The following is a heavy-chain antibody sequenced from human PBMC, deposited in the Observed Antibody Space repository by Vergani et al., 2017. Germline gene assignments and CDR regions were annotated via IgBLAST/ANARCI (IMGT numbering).Heavy chain of an antibody. CDR2: IYYSGNT. CDR1: GASINSGGYY. Sequence: QVQLQESGPGLVKPPGTLSLTCAVSGASINSGGYYWSWIRQSPGGGLEWIGYIYYSGNTYYNPSFKSRVTISVDTSKNQISLDLNSVTAADTAVYYCARDRGLAGSAYYAFGYWGQGTLVTVSS. CDR3: ARDRGLAGSAYYAFGY. D-gene: IGHD6-13*01. J-gene: IGHJ4*02. V-gene: IGHV4-31*11.